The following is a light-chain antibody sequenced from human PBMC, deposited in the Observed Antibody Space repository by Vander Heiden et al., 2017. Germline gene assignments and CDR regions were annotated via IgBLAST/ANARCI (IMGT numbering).Light chain of an antibody. V-gene: IGLV2-14*03. CDR1: SSDVGAYHY. Sequence: QSALTQPASVSGSPGQSITISCTGTSSDVGAYHYVSWYQQFPGKVPKPIIYDVSYRPSGVSNRFSGSKSGNTASLTISGLQAEDEADYYCCSYTSSNTLVFGGGTKLTVL. CDR3: CSYTSSNTLV. CDR2: DVS. J-gene: IGLJ2*01.